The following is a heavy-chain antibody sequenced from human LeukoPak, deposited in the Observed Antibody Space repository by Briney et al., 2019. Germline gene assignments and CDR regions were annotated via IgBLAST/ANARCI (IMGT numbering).Heavy chain of an antibody. V-gene: IGHV3-66*01. D-gene: IGHD1-1*01. J-gene: IGHJ5*02. CDR1: GFTMSGIH. CDR3: VRGNGNVGGRLDP. Sequence: GGSLRLSCKASGFTMSGIHMNWVRQAPGKGLDWVSGLYAGGSTYYAGSVTGRFTISRDDSKNTLYLQMTSLRVDDTAIYFCVRGNGNVGGRLDPWGQGAWVIVSS. CDR2: LYAGGST.